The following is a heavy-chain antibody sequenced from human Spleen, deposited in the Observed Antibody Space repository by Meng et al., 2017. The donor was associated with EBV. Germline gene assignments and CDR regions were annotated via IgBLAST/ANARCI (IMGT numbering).Heavy chain of an antibody. D-gene: IGHD6-19*01. J-gene: IGHJ5*02. Sequence: QLQQWGTRLLKPSEPLSPPCAFHGGAFSGYYWSWLRQPPGKVLEWIGEINHSGSTNYNPSLKSRVTISVDTSKNQFSLKLSSVTAADTAVYYCARPFPSWQSPRLDPFGAWGQGTLVTVSS. V-gene: IGHV4-34*01. CDR3: ARPFPSWQSPRLDPFGA. CDR1: GGAFSGYY. CDR2: INHSGST.